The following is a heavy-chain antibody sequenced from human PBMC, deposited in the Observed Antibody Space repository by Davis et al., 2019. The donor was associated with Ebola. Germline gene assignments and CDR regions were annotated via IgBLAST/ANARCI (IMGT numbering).Heavy chain of an antibody. V-gene: IGHV3-21*04. D-gene: IGHD2-15*01. J-gene: IGHJ6*02. Sequence: GGSLRLSCAASGFTFSSYSMNWVRQAPGKGLEWVSSISSSSSYIYYADSVKGRFTISRDNAKNSLYLQMNSLRAEDTAVYYCATGGSYCSGGSCYWSYYYYGMDVWGQGTTVTVSS. CDR2: ISSSSSYI. CDR1: GFTFSSYS. CDR3: ATGGSYCSGGSCYWSYYYYGMDV.